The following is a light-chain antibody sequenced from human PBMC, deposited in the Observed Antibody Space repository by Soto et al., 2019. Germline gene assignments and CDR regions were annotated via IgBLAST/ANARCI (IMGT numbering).Light chain of an antibody. Sequence: QSVLTQPASVSGSPGQSIAIACTGTSSDVGGYDYVSWYQQQPDKATKLMIYEVTKRPSGVSNRFSGSKSGNTASLNISGLQAEDEADYYCSSHTSGSTRVFGTGTKVTVL. V-gene: IGLV2-14*01. J-gene: IGLJ1*01. CDR2: EVT. CDR1: SSDVGGYDY. CDR3: SSHTSGSTRV.